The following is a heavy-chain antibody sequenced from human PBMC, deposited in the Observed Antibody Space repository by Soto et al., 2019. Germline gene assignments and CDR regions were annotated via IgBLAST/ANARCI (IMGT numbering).Heavy chain of an antibody. CDR3: AKDLYDCSSTSCYYLFGLGLFAWDFYP. CDR2: ISGSGGST. V-gene: IGHV3-23*01. J-gene: IGHJ6*04. CDR1: GFTFSSYA. D-gene: IGHD2-2*01. Sequence: GGSLRLSCAASGFTFSSYAMSWVRQAPGKGLEWVSAISGSGGSTYYADSVKGRFTISRDNSKNTLYLQMNSLRAEDTAVYYCAKDLYDCSSTSCYYLFGLGLFAWDFYPRGKGTTVTVSS.